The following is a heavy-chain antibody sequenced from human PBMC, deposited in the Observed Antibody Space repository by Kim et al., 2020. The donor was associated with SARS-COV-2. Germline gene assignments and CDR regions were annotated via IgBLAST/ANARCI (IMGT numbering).Heavy chain of an antibody. CDR1: GFTFSNYA. CDR2: ISAGGITT. D-gene: IGHD2-2*01. V-gene: IGHV3-23*01. J-gene: IGHJ4*02. CDR3: AKGTTSTTYSATDY. Sequence: GGSLRLSCAAPGFTFSNYAMSWVRQAPGRGLEWVSTISAGGITTYYADSVKGRFTISRENSKNTLSLQMNSLRAEDTAVYYCAKGTTSTTYSATDYWGQGTLVTVSS.